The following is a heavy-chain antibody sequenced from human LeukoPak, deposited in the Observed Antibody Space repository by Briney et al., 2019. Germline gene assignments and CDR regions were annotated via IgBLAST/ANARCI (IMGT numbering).Heavy chain of an antibody. CDR3: AKPYYDMLTGKGPSDF. V-gene: IGHV3-23*01. CDR1: GFTFSRNA. Sequence: GGSLRLSCAASGFTFSRNAMIWVRQAPGKGLEWVSGISDSGDTTYYADSVKGRFTISRDNSKNTLYLQINNLRAEDMAVYYCAKPYYDMLTGKGPSDFWGRGTLVTVSS. D-gene: IGHD3-9*01. CDR2: ISDSGDTT. J-gene: IGHJ4*02.